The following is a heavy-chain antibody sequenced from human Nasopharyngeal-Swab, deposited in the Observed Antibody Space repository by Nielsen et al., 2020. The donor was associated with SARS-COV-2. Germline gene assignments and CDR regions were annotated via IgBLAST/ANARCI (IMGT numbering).Heavy chain of an antibody. Sequence: GESLKISCAASGFTFSSYGMHWVRQAPGKGLEWVAVISYDGSNKYYADSVKGRFTISRDNSKNTLYLQMNSLRAEDTAVYYCAKGYFLGYWGQGTLVTVSS. CDR3: AKGYFLGY. CDR2: ISYDGSNK. D-gene: IGHD2/OR15-2a*01. CDR1: GFTFSSYG. V-gene: IGHV3-30*18. J-gene: IGHJ4*02.